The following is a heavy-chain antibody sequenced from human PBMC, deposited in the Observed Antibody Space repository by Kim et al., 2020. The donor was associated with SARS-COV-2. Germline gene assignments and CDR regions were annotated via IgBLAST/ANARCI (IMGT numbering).Heavy chain of an antibody. V-gene: IGHV1-2*02. CDR3: ARHLDYGRNLGSSWFFDF. CDR2: ANPRTRFT. D-gene: IGHD4-17*01. CDR1: GYSFTGYT. Sequence: ASVKVSCKGSGYSFTGYTIHWVRQAPGRGLEWVGSANPRTRFTKQAQKFQGRVTLTSDTSITTTYMELNGLTSDDTALYFCARHLDYGRNLGSSWFFDFWGRGTLVTVSS. J-gene: IGHJ2*01.